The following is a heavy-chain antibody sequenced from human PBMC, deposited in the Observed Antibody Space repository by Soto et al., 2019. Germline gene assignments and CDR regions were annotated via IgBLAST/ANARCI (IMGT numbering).Heavy chain of an antibody. CDR2: ISAYNGNT. V-gene: IGHV1-18*04. Sequence: GASVKVSCKASGYTFTSYGISWVRQAPGQGLEWMGWISAYNGNTNYAQKLQGRVTMTTDTSTSTAYMELRSLRSDDTAVYYCAREGGSYSRYYYYGMDVWGQGTTVTVSS. CDR1: GYTFTSYG. J-gene: IGHJ6*02. D-gene: IGHD1-26*01. CDR3: AREGGSYSRYYYYGMDV.